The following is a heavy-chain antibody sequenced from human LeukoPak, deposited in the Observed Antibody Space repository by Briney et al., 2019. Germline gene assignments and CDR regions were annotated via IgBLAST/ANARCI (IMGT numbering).Heavy chain of an antibody. CDR3: ARLRLKNTAPFDY. D-gene: IGHD5-18*01. CDR2: IYPGDSDT. Sequence: GESLKISCKGSGYSFTNYWIGWVRQMPGKGLEWMGIIYPGDSDTRYSPSFQGQVTISADKAISTAYLQWSSLKASDTAMYYCARLRLKNTAPFDYWGQGTLVTVSS. CDR1: GYSFTNYW. J-gene: IGHJ4*02. V-gene: IGHV5-51*01.